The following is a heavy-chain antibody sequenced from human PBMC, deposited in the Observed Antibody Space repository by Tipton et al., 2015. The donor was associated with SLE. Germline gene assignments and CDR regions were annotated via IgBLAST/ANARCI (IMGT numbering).Heavy chain of an antibody. CDR3: ARPSSMTTGAFDP. V-gene: IGHV4-38-2*01. D-gene: IGHD4-17*01. CDR2: IYHSGST. Sequence: TLSLTCAVSGYSISSGSFWGWIRQPPGKGLEWIGSIYHSGSTRYNPSFQSRVTITVDTSKNQFSLNLKSVTAADTAVYYCARPSSMTTGAFDPWGQGTLVTISS. CDR1: GYSISSGSF. J-gene: IGHJ5*02.